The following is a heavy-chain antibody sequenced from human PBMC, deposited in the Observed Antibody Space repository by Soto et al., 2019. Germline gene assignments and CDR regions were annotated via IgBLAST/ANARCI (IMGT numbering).Heavy chain of an antibody. CDR2: FLASGGNT. J-gene: IGHJ4*02. Sequence: ASVKVSCKASGYSFLSYYIHWVRQAPGQGLEWMGRFLASGGNTDYAQRFRGRVSMTRDTSSTNTVSLELTSLTSDDTAVYYCARGGATIFGVIEFWGQGTRVTVSS. CDR1: GYSFLSYY. CDR3: ARGGATIFGVIEF. V-gene: IGHV1-46*01. D-gene: IGHD3-3*02.